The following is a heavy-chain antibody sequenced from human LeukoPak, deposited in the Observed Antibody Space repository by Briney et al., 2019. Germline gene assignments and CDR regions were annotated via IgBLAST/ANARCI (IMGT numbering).Heavy chain of an antibody. CDR3: ARARDKSGYHDAFDI. CDR1: GYSFTSYW. Sequence: GESLQISCKGSGYSFTSYWIGWVRQMPGKGLEWMGIIYPGDSDTRYSPSFQGQVTISADKSISTAYLQWSSLKASDTAMYYCARARDKSGYHDAFDIWGQGTMVTVSS. J-gene: IGHJ3*02. CDR2: IYPGDSDT. D-gene: IGHD6-13*01. V-gene: IGHV5-51*01.